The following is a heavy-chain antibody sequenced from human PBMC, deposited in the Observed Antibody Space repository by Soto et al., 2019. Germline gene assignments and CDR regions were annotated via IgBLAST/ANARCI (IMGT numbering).Heavy chain of an antibody. Sequence: PGGSLRLSCAASRFTFSSYAMSWVRQAPGKGLEWVSGISDTGGSTYYADSVKGRFTISRDNSRNTLYLQMNSLRAEDTAVYYCAKDPRGPYYWGQGTLVTVSS. CDR1: RFTFSSYA. D-gene: IGHD3-16*01. CDR3: AKDPRGPYY. J-gene: IGHJ4*02. CDR2: ISDTGGST. V-gene: IGHV3-23*01.